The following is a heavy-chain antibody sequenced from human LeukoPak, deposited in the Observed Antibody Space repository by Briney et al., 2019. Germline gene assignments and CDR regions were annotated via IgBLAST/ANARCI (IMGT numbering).Heavy chain of an antibody. V-gene: IGHV3-30*02. CDR1: GFTFSNYG. D-gene: IGHD1-14*01. CDR3: AKDNPLDY. Sequence: GGSLRLSCGVSGFTFSNYGMLWVRQAPGKGLEWVAFIRNDGNNKLYADSVKGRFTISRDNSKNTVYLHINSLRTEDTALYYCAKDNPLDYWGQGTLVIVSS. CDR2: IRNDGNNK. J-gene: IGHJ4*02.